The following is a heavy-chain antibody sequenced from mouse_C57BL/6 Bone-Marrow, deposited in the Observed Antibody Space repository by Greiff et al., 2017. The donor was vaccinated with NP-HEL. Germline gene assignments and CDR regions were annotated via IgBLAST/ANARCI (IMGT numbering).Heavy chain of an antibody. Sequence: EVQLVESGDGLVKPGGSLKLSCAASGFTFSSYAMSWVRQTPEKRLEWVAYISSGGDYIYYADTVKGRFTISRDNARNTLYLQMSSLKSEDTAMYYCTREGDSNYVSWFAYWGQGTLVTVSA. D-gene: IGHD2-5*01. CDR3: TREGDSNYVSWFAY. J-gene: IGHJ3*01. V-gene: IGHV5-9-1*02. CDR1: GFTFSSYA. CDR2: ISSGGDYI.